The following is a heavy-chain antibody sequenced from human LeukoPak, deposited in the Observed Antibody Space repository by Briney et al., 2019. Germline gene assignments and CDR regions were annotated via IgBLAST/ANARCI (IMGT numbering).Heavy chain of an antibody. D-gene: IGHD2-15*01. Sequence: KPSETLSLTCTVSGGSISSSGYYWGWIRQPPGKGLEWIGSIYYSGSTYNNPSLKSRVTIFVDTSKNQFSLKLSSVTAADTAVYYCAREVIGYCSGGSCQYRAFDIWGQGTMVTVSS. V-gene: IGHV4-39*02. CDR3: AREVIGYCSGGSCQYRAFDI. J-gene: IGHJ3*02. CDR2: IYYSGST. CDR1: GGSISSSGYY.